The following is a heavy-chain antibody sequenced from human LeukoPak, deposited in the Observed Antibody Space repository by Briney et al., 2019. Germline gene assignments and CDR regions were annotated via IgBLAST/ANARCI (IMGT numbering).Heavy chain of an antibody. J-gene: IGHJ4*02. CDR2: INHSGST. V-gene: IGHV4-34*01. CDR1: GGSFSGYY. D-gene: IGHD1-26*01. Sequence: SETLSLTCAVYGGSFSGYYWSWIRQPPGKGLEWIGEINHSGSTNYNPSLKSRVTISVDTSKNQFSLKLSSVTAADTAVYYCAREREPWYFDYWGQGTLVTVSS. CDR3: AREREPWYFDY.